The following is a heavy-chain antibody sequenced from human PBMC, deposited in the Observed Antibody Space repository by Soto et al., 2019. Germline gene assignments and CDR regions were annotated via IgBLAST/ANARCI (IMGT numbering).Heavy chain of an antibody. CDR3: AKEHDVLTGYSRFDY. D-gene: IGHD3-9*01. CDR2: ISGTSGST. CDR1: GFTFSNFA. V-gene: IGHV3-23*01. J-gene: IGHJ4*02. Sequence: EVQLLESGGGLVQPGGSLRLSCAASGFTFSNFAMAWVRQAPGQGLEWVYAISGTSGSTYYADSVKGRFTISRDNSKKTLYLQMNSLRAEDTAVYYCAKEHDVLTGYSRFDYWGQGTLVTVSS.